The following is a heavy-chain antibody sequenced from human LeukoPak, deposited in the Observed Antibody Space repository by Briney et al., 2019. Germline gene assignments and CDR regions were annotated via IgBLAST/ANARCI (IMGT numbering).Heavy chain of an antibody. V-gene: IGHV4-61*01. Sequence: SETLSLTCTVSGGSVSSGNYYWSWIRQPPGKALKWIGYIYYSGSTNYNPSLKSRVTISVDTSKNQFSLKLSSVTAADTAVYYCARDIYDILTGSIYGMDVWGKGTTVTVSS. CDR3: ARDIYDILTGSIYGMDV. CDR1: GGSVSSGNYY. D-gene: IGHD3-9*01. J-gene: IGHJ6*04. CDR2: IYYSGST.